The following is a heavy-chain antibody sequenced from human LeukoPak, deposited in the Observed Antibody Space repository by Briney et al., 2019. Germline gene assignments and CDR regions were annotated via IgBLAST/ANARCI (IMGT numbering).Heavy chain of an antibody. D-gene: IGHD4-17*01. J-gene: IGHJ4*02. V-gene: IGHV4-61*05. Sequence: SETLSLTCTVSGGSISSSSYYWSWIRQPPGKGLEWIGYIYYSGSTNYNPSLKSRVTISVDTSKNQFSLKLSSVTAADTAVYYCARRGNDYEVPGFDYWGQGTLVTVSS. CDR1: GGSISSSSYY. CDR2: IYYSGST. CDR3: ARRGNDYEVPGFDY.